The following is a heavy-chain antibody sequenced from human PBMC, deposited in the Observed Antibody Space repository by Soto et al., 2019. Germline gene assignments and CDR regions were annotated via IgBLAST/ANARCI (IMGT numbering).Heavy chain of an antibody. CDR2: MSGSGDDA. J-gene: IGHJ4*02. D-gene: IGHD3-3*01. V-gene: IGHV3-23*01. CDR3: AKKVTIYAVDPADY. Sequence: GGSLRLSCAASGFTFSNYGMSWVRQAPGKGLEWVSVMSGSGDDAYYADSVKDRFTISRDNSKNMLYLQMNSLRAEDTAVYFCAKKVTIYAVDPADYWGQGTQVTVSS. CDR1: GFTFSNYG.